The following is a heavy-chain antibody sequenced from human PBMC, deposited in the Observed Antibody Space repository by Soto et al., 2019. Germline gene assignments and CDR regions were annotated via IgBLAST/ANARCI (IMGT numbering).Heavy chain of an antibody. Sequence: KTSETLSLTCTVSGGSISSGGYYWSWIRQHPGKGLEWIGYIYYSGSTYYNPSLKSRVTISVDTSKNQFSLKLSSVTAADTAVYYCARVGIAAADVWFDPWGQGTLVTVSS. D-gene: IGHD6-13*01. J-gene: IGHJ5*02. V-gene: IGHV4-31*03. CDR3: ARVGIAAADVWFDP. CDR2: IYYSGST. CDR1: GGSISSGGYY.